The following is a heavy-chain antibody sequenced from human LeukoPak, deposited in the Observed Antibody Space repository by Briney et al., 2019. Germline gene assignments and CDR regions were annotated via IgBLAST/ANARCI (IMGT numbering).Heavy chain of an antibody. CDR3: ARDPRDYEAGYYYYYGMDV. Sequence: ASVKVSCKASGYTFTSYGISWVRQAPGQGLEWMGWISAYNGNTNYAQKLQGRVTMTTDTSTSTAYMELRSLRSDDTAVYYCARDPRDYEAGYYYYYGMDVWGQGTTVTVSS. J-gene: IGHJ6*02. V-gene: IGHV1-18*01. CDR2: ISAYNGNT. CDR1: GYTFTSYG. D-gene: IGHD4-17*01.